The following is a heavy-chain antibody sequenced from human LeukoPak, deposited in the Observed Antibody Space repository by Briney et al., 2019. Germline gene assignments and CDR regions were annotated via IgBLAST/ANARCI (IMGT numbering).Heavy chain of an antibody. CDR2: IYHSGST. V-gene: IGHV4-30-4*01. Sequence: SQTLSLTCIVSGGSISSGDFYWSWIRQPPGKGLEWIGYIYHSGSTYYNPSHKSRITISVDTSKNQLSLKVNSVIAADTAVYYCAREVSSAIGDCSSTSCYGGDAFDLWGQGTMVIVSS. CDR1: GGSISSGDFY. CDR3: AREVSSAIGDCSSTSCYGGDAFDL. D-gene: IGHD2-2*01. J-gene: IGHJ3*01.